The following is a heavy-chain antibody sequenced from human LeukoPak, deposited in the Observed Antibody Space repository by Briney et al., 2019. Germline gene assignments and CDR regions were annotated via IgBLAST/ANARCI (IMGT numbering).Heavy chain of an antibody. CDR1: GFTFSDYY. CDR2: ISSSGSTI. CDR3: ARDYGDSRSYYYGMDV. J-gene: IGHJ6*02. Sequence: GGSLGLSCAASGFTFSDYYMSWIRQAPGKGLEWVSYISSSGSTIYYADSVKGRFTISRDNAKNSLYLQMNSLRAEDTAVYYCARDYGDSRSYYYGMDVWGQGTTVTVSS. D-gene: IGHD4-17*01. V-gene: IGHV3-11*01.